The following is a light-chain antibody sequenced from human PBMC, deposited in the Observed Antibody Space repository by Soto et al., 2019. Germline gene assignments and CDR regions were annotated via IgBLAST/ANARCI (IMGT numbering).Light chain of an antibody. CDR1: QSVSSN. Sequence: IVMSQSPSTLSVSPVERSTLSFMASQSVSSNLAWYQQKPGQAPRLLIYGASTRATGIPARFSGSGSGTDFTLTITSLEPEDLATYYCQQSYSARLTFGGGTKVDIK. CDR2: GAS. J-gene: IGKJ4*01. CDR3: QQSYSARLT. V-gene: IGKV3D-15*01.